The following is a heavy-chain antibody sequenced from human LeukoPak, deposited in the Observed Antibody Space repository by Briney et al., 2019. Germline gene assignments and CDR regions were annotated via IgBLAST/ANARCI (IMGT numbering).Heavy chain of an antibody. CDR1: GVTFSGYS. CDR2: ITATSLHI. D-gene: IGHD3-22*01. Sequence: GGSLRLSCAASGVTFSGYSMNWVRQAPGKGLEWVSAITATSLHIYYADSVKGRFTISRDNAKNSLYLQMNSLRAEDTAVYYCARDALPMIEYSEVDYWGQGTLVTISS. V-gene: IGHV3-21*01. J-gene: IGHJ4*02. CDR3: ARDALPMIEYSEVDY.